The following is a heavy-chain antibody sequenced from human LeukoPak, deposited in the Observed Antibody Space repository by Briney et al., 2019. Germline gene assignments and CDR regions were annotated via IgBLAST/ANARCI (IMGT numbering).Heavy chain of an antibody. Sequence: SETLSLTCAVYGGSFSGYYWSWIRQPPGKGLEWIGEINHSGSTNYNPSLKSRVTISVDTSKNQFSLKLSSVTAADTAEYYCARSTSSGWYDYWGQGTLVTVSS. V-gene: IGHV4-34*01. CDR2: INHSGST. CDR1: GGSFSGYY. J-gene: IGHJ4*02. D-gene: IGHD6-19*01. CDR3: ARSTSSGWYDY.